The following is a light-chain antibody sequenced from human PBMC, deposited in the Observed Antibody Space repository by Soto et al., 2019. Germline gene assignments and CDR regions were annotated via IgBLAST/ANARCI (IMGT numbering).Light chain of an antibody. Sequence: DIQMTQSPSSLSASVGDRVTITCRASQSISSYLNWYQQKPGKAPKLLIYAASSLQSGGPSRFSGSGSGTDFTLTISSLQPEDFATYYCQQSYRTPPCWTFGQGTKVEIK. V-gene: IGKV1-39*01. CDR2: AAS. CDR3: QQSYRTPPCWT. CDR1: QSISSY. J-gene: IGKJ1*01.